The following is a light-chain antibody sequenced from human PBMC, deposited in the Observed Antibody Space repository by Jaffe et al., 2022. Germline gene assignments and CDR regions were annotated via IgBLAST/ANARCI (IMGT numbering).Light chain of an antibody. Sequence: DIQMTQSPSTLSASVGDRVTITCRASQSISSWLAWYQQKPGKAPKLLIYKASSLESGVPSRFSGSGSGTEFTLTISSLQPDDSATYYCQQYDTYSCTFGPGTKVDIK. CDR3: QQYDTYSCT. CDR1: QSISSW. CDR2: KAS. J-gene: IGKJ3*01. V-gene: IGKV1-5*03.